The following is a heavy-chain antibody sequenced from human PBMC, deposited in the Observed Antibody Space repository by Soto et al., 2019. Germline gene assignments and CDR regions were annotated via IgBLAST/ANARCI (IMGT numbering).Heavy chain of an antibody. Sequence: EVQLVESGGDLVQPGGSLRLSCVASGFTFSAYWMSWVRQAPGKGLEWVATIKNDGSEKYYADAVRGRFTLSRDITKSSFYLELGGLRAEDTAIYYCARGSNQDYWGQGTLVAVSS. V-gene: IGHV3-7*03. CDR1: GFTFSAYW. CDR3: ARGSNQDY. D-gene: IGHD2-8*01. J-gene: IGHJ4*02. CDR2: IKNDGSEK.